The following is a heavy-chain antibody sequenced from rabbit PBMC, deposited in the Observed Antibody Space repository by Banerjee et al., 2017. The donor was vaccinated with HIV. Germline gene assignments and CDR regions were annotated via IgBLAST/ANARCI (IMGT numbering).Heavy chain of an antibody. D-gene: IGHD8-1*01. CDR1: GFSFSSRYW. CDR3: ARDLGGSSDL. CDR2: IATGSSGST. J-gene: IGHJ4*01. Sequence: QEQLVEYGGDLVQPEGSLTLTCTASGFSFSSRYWIWWVRQAPGKGLEWIAYIATGSSGSTAYANWAKGRFTISKTSSTTVTLQMTSLTAADTATYFCARDLGGSSDLWGPGTLVTVS. V-gene: IGHV1S45*01.